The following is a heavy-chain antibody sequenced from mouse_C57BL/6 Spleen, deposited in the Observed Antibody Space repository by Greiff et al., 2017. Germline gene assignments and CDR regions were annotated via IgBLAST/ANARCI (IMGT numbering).Heavy chain of an antibody. D-gene: IGHD2-3*01. V-gene: IGHV5-9*01. J-gene: IGHJ3*01. CDR1: GFTFSSYT. CDR2: ISGGGGNT. CDR3: ARPYDGYYAY. Sequence: EVKLMESGGGLVKPGGSLKLSCAASGFTFSSYTMSWVRQTPEKRLEWVATISGGGGNTYYPDSVKGRFTISRDNAKNTLYLQMSSLRSEDTALYYCARPYDGYYAYWGQGTLVTVSA.